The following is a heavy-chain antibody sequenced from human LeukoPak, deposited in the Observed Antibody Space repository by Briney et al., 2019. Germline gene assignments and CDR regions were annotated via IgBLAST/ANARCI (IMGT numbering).Heavy chain of an antibody. CDR1: GGSFSGYY. D-gene: IGHD3-22*01. Sequence: KPSETLSLTCAVYGGSFSGYYWSWIRQPPGKGLEWIGEINHSGSTNYSPSLKSRVTISVDTSKNQFSLKLSSVTAADTAVYYCARGVVVVIDYWGQGTLVTVSS. CDR3: ARGVVVVIDY. CDR2: INHSGST. J-gene: IGHJ4*02. V-gene: IGHV4-34*01.